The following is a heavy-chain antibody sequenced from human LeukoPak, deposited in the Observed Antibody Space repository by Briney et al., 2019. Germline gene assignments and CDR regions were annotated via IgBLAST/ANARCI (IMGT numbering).Heavy chain of an antibody. V-gene: IGHV3-7*01. CDR1: GFTFSSYA. CDR2: IKQDGSEK. Sequence: GRSLRLSCAASGFTFSSYALHWVRQAPGKGLEWVANIKQDGSEKYYVDSVKGRFTISRDNAKNSLYLQVNSLRAEDTAVYYCAKEPLVDYGGDVYYFDYWGQGTLVTVYS. J-gene: IGHJ4*02. CDR3: AKEPLVDYGGDVYYFDY. D-gene: IGHD4-17*01.